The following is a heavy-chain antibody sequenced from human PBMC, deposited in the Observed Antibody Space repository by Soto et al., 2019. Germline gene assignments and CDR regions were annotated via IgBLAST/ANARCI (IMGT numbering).Heavy chain of an antibody. CDR3: ARDLNLGSFDY. CDR2: ISSSSSTI. V-gene: IGHV3-48*01. CDR1: GFTFSSYS. Sequence: GSLRLSCAASGFTFSSYSMNWVRQAPGKGLEWVSYISSSSSTIYYADSVKGRFTISRDNAKNSLYLQMNSLRAEDTVVYYCARDLNLGSFDYWGQGTLVTVSS. J-gene: IGHJ4*02.